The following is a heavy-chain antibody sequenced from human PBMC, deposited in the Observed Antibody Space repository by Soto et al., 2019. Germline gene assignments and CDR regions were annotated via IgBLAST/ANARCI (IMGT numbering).Heavy chain of an antibody. CDR2: ISYDGSNK. CDR1: GFTFSSYA. V-gene: IGHV3-30-3*01. J-gene: IGHJ4*02. D-gene: IGHD1-26*01. CDR3: ARALKDGWEQTDFDY. Sequence: QVQLVESGGGVVQPGRSLRLSCAASGFTFSSYAMHWVRQAPGKGLEWVAVISYDGSNKYYADSVKGRFTISRDNSKNPLYLQMNSLRAEDTAVYYCARALKDGWEQTDFDYWGQGTLVTVSS.